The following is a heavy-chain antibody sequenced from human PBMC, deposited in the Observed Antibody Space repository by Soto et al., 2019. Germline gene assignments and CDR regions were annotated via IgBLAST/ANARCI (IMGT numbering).Heavy chain of an antibody. CDR1: GYTFTSYG. CDR3: ARDYRGWEPVAMIRGWYYYYGMDV. Sequence: ASVKVSCKASGYTFTSYGISWVRQAPGQGLEWMGWISAYNGNTNYAQKLQGRVTMTTDTSTSTAYMELRSLRSDDTAVYYCARDYRGWEPVAMIRGWYYYYGMDVWGQGTTVTVSS. J-gene: IGHJ6*02. D-gene: IGHD2-2*01. V-gene: IGHV1-18*01. CDR2: ISAYNGNT.